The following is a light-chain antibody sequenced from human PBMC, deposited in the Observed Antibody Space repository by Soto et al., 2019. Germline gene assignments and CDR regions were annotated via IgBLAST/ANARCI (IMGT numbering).Light chain of an antibody. Sequence: IVFTQSPATLSSFPGDRVTLSCRASQYINTRLAWYQHRPGQAPRLLIYQTSIRAAGIPDRFSGSGSGTDFTLTISRLEPEDFAVYYCQQYGSSPRTFGQGTKVDIK. J-gene: IGKJ1*01. CDR3: QQYGSSPRT. V-gene: IGKV3-20*01. CDR1: QYINTR. CDR2: QTS.